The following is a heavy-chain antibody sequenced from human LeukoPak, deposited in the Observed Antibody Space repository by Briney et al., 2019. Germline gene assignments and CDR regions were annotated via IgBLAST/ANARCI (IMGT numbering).Heavy chain of an antibody. Sequence: GGSLRLSCAASGFTVSSNYMSWVRQAPGKGLEWVSVIYSGGSTYYADSVKGRFTISRHNSKNTLYLQMNSLRAEDTAVYYCARDYSSSWYFWFDPWGQGTLVTVSS. J-gene: IGHJ5*02. CDR3: ARDYSSSWYFWFDP. D-gene: IGHD6-13*01. CDR2: IYSGGST. V-gene: IGHV3-53*04. CDR1: GFTVSSNY.